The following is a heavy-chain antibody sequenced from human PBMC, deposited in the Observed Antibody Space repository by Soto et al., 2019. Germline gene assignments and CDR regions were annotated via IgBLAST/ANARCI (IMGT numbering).Heavy chain of an antibody. CDR3: ARDRSCTNGVCYLTHFDY. V-gene: IGHV1-46*01. D-gene: IGHD2-8*01. Sequence: ASVKVSCKASGYTFTSYYMHWVRQAPGQGLEWMGIINPSGGSTSYAQKFQGRVTMARDTSTSTVYMELSSLRSEDTAVYYCARDRSCTNGVCYLTHFDYWGQGTLVTVSS. CDR2: INPSGGST. J-gene: IGHJ4*02. CDR1: GYTFTSYY.